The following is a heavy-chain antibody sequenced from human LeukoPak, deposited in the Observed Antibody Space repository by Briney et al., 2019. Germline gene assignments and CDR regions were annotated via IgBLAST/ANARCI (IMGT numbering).Heavy chain of an antibody. CDR1: GGSVSSYS. CDR2: VDLLGRT. J-gene: IGHJ4*02. CDR3: AREGGPYRPLDY. Sequence: PSETLSLTCTVSGGSVSSYSWTWVRQPPGKGLEWIGEVDLLGRTNYNPSLKSRVAISVDKSENHISLWLTSVTAADTAVYYCAREGGPYRPLDYSGQGTLVTVSS. V-gene: IGHV4-4*02.